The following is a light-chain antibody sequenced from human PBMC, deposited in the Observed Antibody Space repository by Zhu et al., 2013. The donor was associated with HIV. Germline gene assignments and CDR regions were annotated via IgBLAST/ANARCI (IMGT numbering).Light chain of an antibody. J-gene: IGKJ4*01. V-gene: IGKV3-15*01. CDR2: AAS. Sequence: EILMTQSPATLSVSPGERATLSCRASQSVSSNLAWYQQKPGQAPRLLIYAASTRATGIPARFSGSGSGTDFTLTISSLQSGDFAVYYCQQRSDLPLTFGGGTKVDIK. CDR3: QQRSDLPLT. CDR1: QSVSSN.